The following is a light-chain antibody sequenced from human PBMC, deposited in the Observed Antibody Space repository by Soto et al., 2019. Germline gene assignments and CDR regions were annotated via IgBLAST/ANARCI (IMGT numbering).Light chain of an antibody. J-gene: IGKJ1*01. V-gene: IGKV3-20*01. CDR3: QQYESLLWT. CDR1: ETISSSH. CDR2: RSS. Sequence: EVVLTQSPGTLSLSPGARATLSCRASETISSSHLAWYQQTPGQAPRLLLYRSSTRANGIPDRFSGSGSGTDFTLTISRLEPADAAVYYCQQYESLLWTFGQGTKLEIK.